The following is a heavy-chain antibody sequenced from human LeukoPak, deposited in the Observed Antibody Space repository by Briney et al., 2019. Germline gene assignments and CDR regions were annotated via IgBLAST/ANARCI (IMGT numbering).Heavy chain of an antibody. V-gene: IGHV3-23*01. CDR1: GFTFSSYA. D-gene: IGHD3-10*01. J-gene: IGHJ5*02. CDR3: ANDRFQGSGSNTTP. Sequence: GGSLRLSCAASGFTFSSYAMSWVRQAPGKGLEWVSAISGSGGSTYYADSVKGRFTISRDNSKNTLYLQMNSLRAEDTAVYYCANDRFQGSGSNTTPWGQGTLVTVSS. CDR2: ISGSGGST.